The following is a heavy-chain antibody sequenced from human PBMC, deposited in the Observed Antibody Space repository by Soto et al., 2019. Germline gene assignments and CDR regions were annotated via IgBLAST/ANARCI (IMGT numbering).Heavy chain of an antibody. J-gene: IGHJ4*02. V-gene: IGHV4-31*03. Sequence: LSLTCTVSGGSISSGDYYWSWIRQVPKKGLEWIGYIYYSGSTYYNPSLRSRVAMSVDTSKNQFSLKLSSVTAADTAIYYCAREGRLAAAGRFDYWGQGTLVTVSS. CDR1: GGSISSGDYY. D-gene: IGHD6-13*01. CDR2: IYYSGST. CDR3: AREGRLAAAGRFDY.